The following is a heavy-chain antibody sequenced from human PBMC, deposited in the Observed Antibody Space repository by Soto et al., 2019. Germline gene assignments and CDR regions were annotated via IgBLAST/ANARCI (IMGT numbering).Heavy chain of an antibody. Sequence: SETLSLTCIVSGGSISSSSYYWGWIRQPPGKGLERIGSIYSSASTYYNPSLKSRVPISVDTSKNQFSLKLRCVTAADTAVYFCARFFSAYYYDSSGYSCAFDIWGEGTMVTVSS. CDR1: GGSISSSSYY. CDR3: ARFFSAYYYDSSGYSCAFDI. J-gene: IGHJ3*02. D-gene: IGHD3-22*01. V-gene: IGHV4-39*01. CDR2: IYSSAST.